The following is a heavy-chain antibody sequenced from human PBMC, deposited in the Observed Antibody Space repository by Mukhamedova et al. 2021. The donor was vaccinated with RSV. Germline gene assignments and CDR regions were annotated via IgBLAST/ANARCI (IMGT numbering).Heavy chain of an antibody. CDR3: AKAGGMRAFDI. CDR2: SNWNSGNI. D-gene: IGHD1-14*01. V-gene: IGHV3-9*01. Sequence: GSNWNSGNIGYADSVKDRFTISRDNARNSLYLQMNSRRVEDTALYDCAKAGGMRAFDIWGQGTRGTVSS. J-gene: IGHJ3*02.